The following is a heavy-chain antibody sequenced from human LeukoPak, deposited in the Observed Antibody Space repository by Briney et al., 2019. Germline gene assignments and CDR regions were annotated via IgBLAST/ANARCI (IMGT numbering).Heavy chain of an antibody. D-gene: IGHD6-13*01. J-gene: IGHJ6*02. Sequence: GGSLRLSCAASGVELTTYAMSWVRQAPGKGLEWVAVIWYDGSNKYYADSVKGRFTISRDNSKNTLYLQMNSLRAEDTAVYYCARDDSSSWYYYYYGMDVWGQGTTVTVSS. CDR2: IWYDGSNK. CDR1: GVELTTYA. V-gene: IGHV3-33*08. CDR3: ARDDSSSWYYYYYGMDV.